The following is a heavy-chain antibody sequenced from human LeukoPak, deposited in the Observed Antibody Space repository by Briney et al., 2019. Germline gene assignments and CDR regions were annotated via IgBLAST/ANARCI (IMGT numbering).Heavy chain of an antibody. CDR3: ARVGDGANLIDYMDV. CDR2: ISTSSIYI. J-gene: IGHJ6*03. V-gene: IGHV3-21*01. Sequence: PGGSLRLSCAASGFTFSSYSMNWVRQAPGKGLEWVSSISTSSIYIYYADSVKGRFTISRDNARKSLYLQMNSLRAEDTAVYFCARVGDGANLIDYMDVWGKGTTVTVSS. CDR1: GFTFSSYS. D-gene: IGHD4/OR15-4a*01.